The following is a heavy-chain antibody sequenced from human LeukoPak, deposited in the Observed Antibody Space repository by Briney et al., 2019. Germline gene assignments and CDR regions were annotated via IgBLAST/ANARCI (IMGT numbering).Heavy chain of an antibody. D-gene: IGHD4-17*01. J-gene: IGHJ4*02. CDR1: GYTFTSYD. Sequence: GASVKVSCKASGYTFTSYDINWVRQATGQGLEWMGWMNPNSGNTGYARKFQGRVTMTRNTSISTAYMELSSLRSEDTAVYYCARGHYYGDYADYWGQGTLVTVSS. V-gene: IGHV1-8*01. CDR2: MNPNSGNT. CDR3: ARGHYYGDYADY.